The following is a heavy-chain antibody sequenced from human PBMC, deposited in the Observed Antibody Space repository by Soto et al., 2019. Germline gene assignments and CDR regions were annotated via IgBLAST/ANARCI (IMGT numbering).Heavy chain of an antibody. J-gene: IGHJ6*02. CDR3: ARGVDRTTVTGYYGMDV. D-gene: IGHD4-17*01. CDR2: INPNSGGT. Sequence: ASVKVSCKASGYTFTGYYMHWVRQAPGQGLEWMGWINPNSGGTNYAQKFQGWVTMTRDTSISTAYMELSRLRSDDTAVYYCARGVDRTTVTGYYGMDVWGQGTTVTVS. V-gene: IGHV1-2*04. CDR1: GYTFTGYY.